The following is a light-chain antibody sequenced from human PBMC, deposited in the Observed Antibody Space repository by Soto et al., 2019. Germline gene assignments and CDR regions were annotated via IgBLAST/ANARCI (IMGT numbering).Light chain of an antibody. CDR1: QSISSW. Sequence: IQMTQSPSTLSASVGDRVTITCRASQSISSWLAWYQQKPGKAPKLLIYDASSLESGVPSRFSGSGSGTEFTLTISSLQSEDFAVYYCQQYNNWPLTFGQGTKVDI. CDR3: QQYNNWPLT. V-gene: IGKV1-5*01. J-gene: IGKJ1*01. CDR2: DAS.